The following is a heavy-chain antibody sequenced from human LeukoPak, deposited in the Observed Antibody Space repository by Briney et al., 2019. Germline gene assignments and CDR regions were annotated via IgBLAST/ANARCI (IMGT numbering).Heavy chain of an antibody. Sequence: GASLQISCKGSGYSFTNYWIGWVRPMPGKGLEWMGIIYPGDSKTRYSPPFQGQVTISADKSVSTAYLQWSSLKASDTAMYYCARRPGYGGNYFDYWGQGTLVTVSS. J-gene: IGHJ4*02. CDR2: IYPGDSKT. V-gene: IGHV5-51*01. D-gene: IGHD4-23*01. CDR1: GYSFTNYW. CDR3: ARRPGYGGNYFDY.